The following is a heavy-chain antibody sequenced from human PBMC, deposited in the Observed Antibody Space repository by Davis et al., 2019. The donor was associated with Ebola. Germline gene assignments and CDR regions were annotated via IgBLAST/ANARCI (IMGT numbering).Heavy chain of an antibody. D-gene: IGHD2-2*02. V-gene: IGHV1-69*13. J-gene: IGHJ6*02. CDR2: IIPIFGTA. CDR3: ARDLFLPNCSSTSCYSVYYYYGMDV. CDR1: GGTFSSYA. Sequence: SVKVSCKASGGTFSSYAISWVRQAPGQGLEWMGGIIPIFGTANYAQKFQGRVTITADESTSTAYMELSSLRSEDTAVYYCARDLFLPNCSSTSCYSVYYYYGMDVWGQGTTVTVSS.